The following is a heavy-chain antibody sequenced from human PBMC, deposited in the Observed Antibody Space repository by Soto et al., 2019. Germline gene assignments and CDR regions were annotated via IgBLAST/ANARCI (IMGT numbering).Heavy chain of an antibody. CDR2: IYYSGST. Sequence: QLQLQESGPGLVKPSETLSLTCTVSGGSISSSSYYWDWIRQPPGKGLEWIGSIYYSGSTYYNPSLQSRVTMSVDTSKNQLSLTLSSVTAAATAVYYCARRWVAVWEPAFDYCGQGTLVTVSS. CDR3: ARRWVAVWEPAFDY. CDR1: GGSISSSSYY. V-gene: IGHV4-39*01. D-gene: IGHD1-26*01. J-gene: IGHJ4*02.